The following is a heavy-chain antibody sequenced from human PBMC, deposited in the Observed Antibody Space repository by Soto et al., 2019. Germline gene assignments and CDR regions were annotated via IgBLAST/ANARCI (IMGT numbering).Heavy chain of an antibody. V-gene: IGHV1-69*08. Sequence: QVQLVQSGAEVKKPGSSVRVSCKASGGTFSSYTINWVRQAPGQGLEWMGRVVPKIGSRNFLRKFQGRLTPTADKSARTAYMELRSLRSEDTAVYYCARGRRENNWNDGNFDYRGQGTRVTVSS. J-gene: IGHJ4*02. CDR3: ARGRRENNWNDGNFDY. CDR2: VVPKIGSR. CDR1: GGTFSSYT. D-gene: IGHD1-20*01.